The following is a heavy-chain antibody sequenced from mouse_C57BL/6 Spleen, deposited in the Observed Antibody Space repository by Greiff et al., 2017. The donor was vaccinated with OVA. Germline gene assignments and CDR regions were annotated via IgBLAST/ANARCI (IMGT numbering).Heavy chain of an antibody. Sequence: EVKLQESGPELVKPGASVKISCKASGYSFTDYNMNWVKQSNGKSLEWIGVINPNYGTTSYNQKFKGKATLTVDQSSSTAYMQLNSLTSEDSAVYYCARREAVVRRYAMDYWGQGTSVTVSS. CDR1: GYSFTDYN. V-gene: IGHV1-39*01. D-gene: IGHD1-1*01. CDR2: INPNYGTT. J-gene: IGHJ4*01. CDR3: ARREAVVRRYAMDY.